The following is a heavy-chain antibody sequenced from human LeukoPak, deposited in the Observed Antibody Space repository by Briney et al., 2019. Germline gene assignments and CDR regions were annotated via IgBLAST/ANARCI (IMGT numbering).Heavy chain of an antibody. J-gene: IGHJ5*02. CDR3: ARRPYSGSPNWFVP. V-gene: IGHV5-51*01. CDR2: INLGDSDT. CDR1: GHRFTNHW. D-gene: IGHD1-26*01. Sequence: GESLKISCEVSGHRFTNHWIGWVRQMPGKGLEWMGIINLGDSDTKYSPSFQGQVTISLDKSISTAYLQWRSLKASDTAMYYCARRPYSGSPNWFVPWGQGTLVTVSS.